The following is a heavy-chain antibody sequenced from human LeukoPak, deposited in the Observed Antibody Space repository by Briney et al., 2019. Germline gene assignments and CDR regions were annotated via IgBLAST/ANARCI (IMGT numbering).Heavy chain of an antibody. CDR3: AREAPEHQGGAGSHAETGRTEY. J-gene: IGHJ4*02. D-gene: IGHD1-14*01. CDR2: IIPIFGTA. Sequence: FSSXAISWVRQAPGQGLEWMGGIIPIFGTANYAQKFQGRVTITADESTSTAYMELSSLRSEDTAVYYCAREAPEHQGGAGSHAETGRTEYWGQGTLVTVSS. V-gene: IGHV1-69*01. CDR1: FSSXA.